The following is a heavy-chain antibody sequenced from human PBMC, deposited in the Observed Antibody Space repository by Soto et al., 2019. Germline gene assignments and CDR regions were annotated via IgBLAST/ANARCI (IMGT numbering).Heavy chain of an antibody. D-gene: IGHD3-16*01. CDR1: GFTVSTKY. CDR2: IYSGGST. V-gene: IGHV3-66*01. J-gene: IGHJ4*02. Sequence: EVQLVESGGGLVQPGGSLRLSCAASGFTVSTKYMSWVRQAPGKGLEWVSVIYSGGSTFYADSVRGRFTISRDNSKNTVKLPMTSLRAEDTAVYYCARDPWAADYWGQGTLVTVSS. CDR3: ARDPWAADY.